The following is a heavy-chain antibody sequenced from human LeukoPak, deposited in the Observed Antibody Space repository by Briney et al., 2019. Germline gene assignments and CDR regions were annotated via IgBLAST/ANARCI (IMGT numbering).Heavy chain of an antibody. V-gene: IGHV4-59*12. Sequence: PSETLSLTCNVSGGSIRGYYWSWIRQPPGKGLEWIGYIYSSGSTNYNPSLKSRVTMSVDTSKNEFSLRVNSVTAADTAVYYCGRDLEENGVTHWGLGTLVTVSS. J-gene: IGHJ4*02. CDR2: IYSSGST. D-gene: IGHD4-17*01. CDR1: GGSIRGYY. CDR3: GRDLEENGVTH.